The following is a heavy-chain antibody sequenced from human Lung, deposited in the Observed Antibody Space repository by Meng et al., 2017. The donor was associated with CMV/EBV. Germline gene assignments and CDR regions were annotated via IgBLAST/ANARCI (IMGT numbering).Heavy chain of an antibody. CDR1: GYTFTGYY. CDR3: ASGGYCSSTSCYRGWVDP. V-gene: IGHV1-2*02. Sequence: ASVKVSCKASGYTFTGYYMHWVRQAPGQGLEWMGWINPNSGGTNYAQKFQGRVTMTRDTSISTAYMELSRLRSDDTAVYYCASGGYCSSTSCYRGWVDPWGQGXLVAVSS. CDR2: INPNSGGT. J-gene: IGHJ5*01. D-gene: IGHD2-2*02.